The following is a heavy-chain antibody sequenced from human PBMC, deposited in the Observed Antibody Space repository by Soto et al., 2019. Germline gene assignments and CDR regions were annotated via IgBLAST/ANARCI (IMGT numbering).Heavy chain of an antibody. CDR3: ARQGPWGYSSSLSFDY. J-gene: IGHJ4*02. V-gene: IGHV3-21*01. CDR2: ISTSSYI. Sequence: EVQLVESGGGLVKPGGSLRLSCAASGFTFSSYSMNWVRQAPGKELEWVSSISTSSYIYYADSVKGRFTISRDNAKNSLYLQMNSLRAEDTAVYYCARQGPWGYSSSLSFDYWGQGTLVTVSS. D-gene: IGHD6-13*01. CDR1: GFTFSSYS.